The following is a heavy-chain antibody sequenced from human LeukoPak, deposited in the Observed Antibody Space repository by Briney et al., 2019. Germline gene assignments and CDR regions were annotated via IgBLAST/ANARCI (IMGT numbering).Heavy chain of an antibody. Sequence: ASVKVSCKASGYTFTGYYMHWVRQAPGQGLEWVGWINPNSGGTNYAQKFQGRVTMTRDTSISTAYMELSRLRSDDTAVYYCARATVTRLRGFDYWGQGTLVTVSS. CDR1: GYTFTGYY. J-gene: IGHJ4*02. CDR3: ARATVTRLRGFDY. CDR2: INPNSGGT. V-gene: IGHV1-2*02. D-gene: IGHD4-17*01.